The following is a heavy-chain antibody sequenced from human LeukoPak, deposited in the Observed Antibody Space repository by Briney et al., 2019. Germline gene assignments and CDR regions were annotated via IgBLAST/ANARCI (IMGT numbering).Heavy chain of an antibody. CDR3: ITPLPYSAQ. J-gene: IGHJ4*02. D-gene: IGHD2-21*01. V-gene: IGHV3-15*07. Sequence: TGGSLRLSCAASGFIFQNYAMNWVRQAPGKGLEWVGRIKHKTDGETTEYAAPVEDRFSISRDDSKSMMYLQMNSLKTEDTAVYYCITPLPYSAQGGQGTLVTVSS. CDR2: IKHKTDGETT. CDR1: GFIFQNYA.